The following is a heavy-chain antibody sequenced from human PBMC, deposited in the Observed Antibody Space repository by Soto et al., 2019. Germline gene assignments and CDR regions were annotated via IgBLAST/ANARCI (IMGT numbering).Heavy chain of an antibody. J-gene: IGHJ3*02. CDR2: IGTAGDT. Sequence: GGSLRLSCAASGFTFSSYDMHWVRQATGKGLEWVSAIGTAGDTYYPGSVKGRFTISRENAKNSLYLQMNSLRAEDTAVYYCARPRPRNWNGFTPVAFDIWGQGTMVTVSS. CDR1: GFTFSSYD. D-gene: IGHD1-1*01. V-gene: IGHV3-13*01. CDR3: ARPRPRNWNGFTPVAFDI.